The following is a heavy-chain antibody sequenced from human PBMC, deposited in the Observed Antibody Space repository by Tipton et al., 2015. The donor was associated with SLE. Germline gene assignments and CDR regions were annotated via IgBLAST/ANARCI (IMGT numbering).Heavy chain of an antibody. J-gene: IGHJ3*02. V-gene: IGHV3-21*01. CDR1: GFTFSSYS. Sequence: GSLRLSCAASGFTFSSYSMNWVRQAPGKGLEWVSSISSSSSYIYYADSVKGRFTISRDNAKNSLYLQMNSLRAEDTAVYYCARGERITMIVVVTNDAFDIWGQGTMFNVSS. D-gene: IGHD3-22*01. CDR2: ISSSSSYI. CDR3: ARGERITMIVVVTNDAFDI.